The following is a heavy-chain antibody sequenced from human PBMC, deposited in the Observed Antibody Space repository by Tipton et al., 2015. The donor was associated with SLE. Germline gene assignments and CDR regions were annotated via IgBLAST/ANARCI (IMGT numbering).Heavy chain of an antibody. CDR3: ASGGGTGWYFDL. D-gene: IGHD1-1*01. J-gene: IGHJ2*01. CDR1: GGSISSYY. Sequence: TLSLTCTVSGGSISSYYWSWIRQPPGKGLEWIGYIYYSGSTNYNPSLKSRVTISVDTSKNQFSLKLSSVTAADTAVYYCASGGGTGWYFDLWGRGTLVTVSS. CDR2: IYYSGST. V-gene: IGHV4-59*01.